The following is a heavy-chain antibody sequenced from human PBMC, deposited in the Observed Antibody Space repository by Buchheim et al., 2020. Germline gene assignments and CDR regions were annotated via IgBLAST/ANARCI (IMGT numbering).Heavy chain of an antibody. CDR3: ARAPAGDQPARRPYYYYYMDV. CDR1: GGSFSGYY. CDR2: INHSGST. J-gene: IGHJ6*03. Sequence: QVQLQQWGAGLLKPSETLSLTCAVYGGSFSGYYWSWIRQPPGKGLEWIGEINHSGSTNYNPSLKSRVTISVDTSKNQFSLKLRSVTAADTAVYYCARAPAGDQPARRPYYYYYMDVWGKGTT. V-gene: IGHV4-34*01. D-gene: IGHD3-16*01.